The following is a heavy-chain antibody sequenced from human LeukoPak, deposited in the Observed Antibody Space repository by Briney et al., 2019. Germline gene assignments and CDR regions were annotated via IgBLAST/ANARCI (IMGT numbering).Heavy chain of an antibody. CDR1: GGSFSGYY. CDR2: INHSGST. J-gene: IGHJ5*02. Sequence: SETLSLTCAVYGGSFSGYYWSWIRQPPGKGLEWIGEINHSGSTNYNPSLKSRVTISVDTSKNQFSLKLSSVTAADTAVYYCARGSYYGSGSYYQPRGFDPWGQGTLVTVSS. D-gene: IGHD3-10*01. V-gene: IGHV4-34*01. CDR3: ARGSYYGSGSYYQPRGFDP.